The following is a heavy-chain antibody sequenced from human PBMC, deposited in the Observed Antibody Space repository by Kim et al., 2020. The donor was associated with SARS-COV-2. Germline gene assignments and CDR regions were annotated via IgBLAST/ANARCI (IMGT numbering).Heavy chain of an antibody. V-gene: IGHV4-34*01. J-gene: IGHJ6*02. CDR1: GGTLSGYY. D-gene: IGHD5-18*01. CDR2: INHRGSS. CDR3: ARGRRARASSSSTPRYTYGLDV. Sequence: SETLSLTCAVKGGTLSGYYWNWIRQSPGKGLEWIGEINHRGSSSSNPSLKSRVTMSEDPSQNQVSLSLSSVTAADTAVYYCARGRRARASSSSTPRYTYGLDVWGQGTTVTVS.